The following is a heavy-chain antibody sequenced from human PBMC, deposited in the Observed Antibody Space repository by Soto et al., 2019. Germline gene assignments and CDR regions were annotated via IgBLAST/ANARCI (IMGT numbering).Heavy chain of an antibody. CDR3: AREVSSSSWYPYYYYYYGMDV. J-gene: IGHJ6*02. V-gene: IGHV4-30-4*01. Sequence: SETLSLTCTVSGGSISSGDYYWSWIRQPPGKGLEWIGYIYYSGSTYYNPSLKSRVTISVDTSKNQFSLKLSSVTAADTAVYYCAREVSSSSWYPYYYYYYGMDVWGQGTTVTVSS. CDR2: IYYSGST. CDR1: GGSISSGDYY. D-gene: IGHD6-13*01.